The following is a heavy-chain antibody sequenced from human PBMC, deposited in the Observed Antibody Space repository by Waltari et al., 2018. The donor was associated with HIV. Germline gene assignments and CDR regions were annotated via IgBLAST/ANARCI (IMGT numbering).Heavy chain of an antibody. D-gene: IGHD3-22*01. J-gene: IGHJ4*02. V-gene: IGHV4-31*02. CDR2: IYYSGST. CDR3: ARVLKAGAYYYDSSGYYLFDY. Sequence: HPGKGLEWIGYIYYSGSTYYNPSLKSRVTISVDTSKSQFSLKLSSVTAADTAVYYCARVLKAGAYYYDSSGYYLFDYWGQGTLVTVSS.